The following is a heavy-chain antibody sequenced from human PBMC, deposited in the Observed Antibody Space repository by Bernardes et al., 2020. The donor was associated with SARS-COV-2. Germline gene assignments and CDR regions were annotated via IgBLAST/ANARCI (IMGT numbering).Heavy chain of an antibody. CDR3: AKTRGSAYFLDY. V-gene: IGHV3-23*01. J-gene: IGHJ4*02. Sequence: GGSLRLSCAASGFTFDNFGMTWVRHAPGKGLQWVSTISSTGGFTYHADSVKGRFTISRDNPWKTLYLQMNNLRAEDTAVYYCAKTRGSAYFLDYWGQGILVTVSS. CDR2: ISSTGGFT. CDR1: GFTFDNFG. D-gene: IGHD3-3*01.